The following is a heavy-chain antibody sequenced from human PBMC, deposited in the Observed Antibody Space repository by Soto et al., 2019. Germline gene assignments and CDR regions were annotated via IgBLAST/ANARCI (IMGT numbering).Heavy chain of an antibody. CDR1: GFTFSSYS. J-gene: IGHJ3*02. V-gene: IGHV3-21*01. Sequence: EVQLVESGGGLVKPGGSLRLSCAASGFTFSSYSMNWVRQAPGKGLEWVSSISSSSSYIYYADSVKGRFTISRDNAKNSLLLQMKSLRAEDTAVYYCARDPLVVVPDAIGPNPRPPITRGDAFDIWGQGTMVTVSS. CDR3: ARDPLVVVPDAIGPNPRPPITRGDAFDI. CDR2: ISSSSSYI. D-gene: IGHD2-2*02.